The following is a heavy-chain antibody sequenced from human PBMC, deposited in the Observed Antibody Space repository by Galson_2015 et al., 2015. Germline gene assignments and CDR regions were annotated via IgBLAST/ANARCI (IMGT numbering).Heavy chain of an antibody. D-gene: IGHD4-17*01. Sequence: SVKVSCKASGGTFSSYAISWVRQAPGQGLEWMGGIIPIFGTANYAQKSQGRVTITADESTSTAYMELSSLRSEDTAVYYCARAPYGDYYYYGMDVWGQGTTVTVSS. J-gene: IGHJ6*02. V-gene: IGHV1-69*13. CDR2: IIPIFGTA. CDR1: GGTFSSYA. CDR3: ARAPYGDYYYYGMDV.